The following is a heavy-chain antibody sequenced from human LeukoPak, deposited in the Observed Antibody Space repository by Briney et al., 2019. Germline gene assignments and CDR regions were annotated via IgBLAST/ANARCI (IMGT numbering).Heavy chain of an antibody. Sequence: ASVKVSCKASGYSFTNYGIGWLRQAPGQGLEGLGWISAYNGHTNYAQKLQGRVTMTTDTSTSTAYMELRGLRSDDTAVYYCARVLRPRYYYDSSGYYKDAFDIWGQGTMVTVSS. CDR2: ISAYNGHT. V-gene: IGHV1-18*01. D-gene: IGHD3-22*01. CDR3: ARVLRPRYYYDSSGYYKDAFDI. J-gene: IGHJ3*02. CDR1: GYSFTNYG.